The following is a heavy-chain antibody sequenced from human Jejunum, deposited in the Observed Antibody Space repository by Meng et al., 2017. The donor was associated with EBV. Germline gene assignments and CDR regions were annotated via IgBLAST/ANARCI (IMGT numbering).Heavy chain of an antibody. CDR1: GLTFNNYA. V-gene: IGHV3-23*01. J-gene: IGHJ4*02. CDR2: VSYGGT. D-gene: IGHD6-19*01. Sequence: EVQLLESGGGLAQPGGSLRISCAASGLTFNNYAMNWVRQAPGKGLEWVSGVSYGGTYYADSVKGRFTISRDISKDTVDLHMNSLRAEDTALYYCAAAVVGTRGRLDYWGQGTLVTVSS. CDR3: AAAVVGTRGRLDY.